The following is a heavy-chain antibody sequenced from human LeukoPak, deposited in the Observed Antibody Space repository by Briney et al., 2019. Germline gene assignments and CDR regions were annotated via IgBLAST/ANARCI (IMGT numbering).Heavy chain of an antibody. CDR1: GFTFSSYD. CDR2: ISGSGGST. Sequence: PGGSLRLSCVVSGFTFSSYDMSWVRQAPGKGLEWVSGISGSGGSTYYADSVKGRFTISRDNAKNSLYLQMNSLRAEDTAVYYCAREDSSSSYAFDIWGQGTMVTVSS. V-gene: IGHV3-23*01. CDR3: AREDSSSSYAFDI. D-gene: IGHD6-6*01. J-gene: IGHJ3*02.